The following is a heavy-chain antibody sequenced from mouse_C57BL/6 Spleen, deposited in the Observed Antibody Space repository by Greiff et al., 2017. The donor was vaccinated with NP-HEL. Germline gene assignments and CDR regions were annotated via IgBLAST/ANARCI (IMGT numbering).Heavy chain of an antibody. J-gene: IGHJ4*01. CDR3: ARGLRRDAMDY. V-gene: IGHV5-17*01. CDR2: ISSGSSTI. CDR1: GFTFSDYG. D-gene: IGHD1-1*01. Sequence: EVKLEESGGGLVKPGGSLKLSCAASGFTFSDYGMHWVRPAPEKGLEWVAYISSGSSTIYYADTVKGRFTISRDNAKNTLFLQMTSLRSEDTAMYYCARGLRRDAMDYWGQGTSVTVSS.